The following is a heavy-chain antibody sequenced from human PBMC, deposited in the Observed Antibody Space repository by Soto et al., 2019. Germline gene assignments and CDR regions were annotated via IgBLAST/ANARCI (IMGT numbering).Heavy chain of an antibody. V-gene: IGHV3-11*01. J-gene: IGHJ5*02. Sequence: GGSLRLSGVASGFTFSDYYMTWIRQAPGKGLEWVSHISDSGTSIYYADSVKGRFTISRDNANKSLYLHMNSLRVEDTAVYYCARDKAFVASGFFDPWGQGTLVTVSS. D-gene: IGHD3-22*01. CDR1: GFTFSDYY. CDR3: ARDKAFVASGFFDP. CDR2: ISDSGTSI.